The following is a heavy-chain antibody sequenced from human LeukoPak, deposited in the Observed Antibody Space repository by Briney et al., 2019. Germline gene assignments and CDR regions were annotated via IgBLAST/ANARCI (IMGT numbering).Heavy chain of an antibody. CDR3: AKGSIAAPMQSRATWTFDY. V-gene: IGHV3-30*18. J-gene: IGHJ4*02. D-gene: IGHD6-6*01. Sequence: GRSLRLSCAASGFTFSSYGMHWVRQAPGKGLEWVAVISYDGSNKYYADSVKGRFTISRDNSKNTLYLQMNSLRAEDTAVYYCAKGSIAAPMQSRATWTFDYWGQGTLVTVSS. CDR1: GFTFSSYG. CDR2: ISYDGSNK.